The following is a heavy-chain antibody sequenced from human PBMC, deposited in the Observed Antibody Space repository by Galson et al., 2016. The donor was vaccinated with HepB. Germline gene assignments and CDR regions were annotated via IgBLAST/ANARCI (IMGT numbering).Heavy chain of an antibody. V-gene: IGHV3-9*01. J-gene: IGHJ3*01. CDR3: AKALTSVTGPIDAFDV. Sequence: SLRLSCAASGFNFADYAMHWVRQPPGKGLEWVSGSNWSQSPLGYADSVKGRFTISRDNAKKSLYLQMNSLRVEDTALYYCAKALTSVTGPIDAFDVWGQGTMVTVSS. CDR1: GFNFADYA. D-gene: IGHD1/OR15-1a*01. CDR2: SNWSQSPL.